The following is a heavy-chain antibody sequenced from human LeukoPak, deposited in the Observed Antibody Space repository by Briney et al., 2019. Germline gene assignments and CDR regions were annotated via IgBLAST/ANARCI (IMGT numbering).Heavy chain of an antibody. CDR2: IYYSGST. J-gene: IGHJ4*02. CDR1: GGSISSSSYY. CDR3: ARHRSSWYLSSFDY. D-gene: IGHD6-13*01. Sequence: SETLSLTCTVSGGSISSSSYYWGWIRQPPGKGLEWIGSIYYSGSTYYNPSLRSRVTISIDTSKNHFSLKLNSVTAADTAVYYCARHRSSWYLSSFDYWGQGTLVTVSS. V-gene: IGHV4-39*01.